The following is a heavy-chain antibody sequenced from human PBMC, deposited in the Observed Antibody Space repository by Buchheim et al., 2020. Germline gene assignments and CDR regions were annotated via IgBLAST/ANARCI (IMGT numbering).Heavy chain of an antibody. CDR2: FYPGDSDT. V-gene: IGHV5-51*03. D-gene: IGHD2-15*01. CDR3: AAAVGGLLHFDF. CDR1: GYRFASRW. Sequence: VQVVQSGPEMKKTGDSLKVSCKGSGYRFASRWIGWVRQMPGKGLEWMGIFYPGDSDTKYSPSFQGQVTISADKSINTAYLQWNSLKASDTAMYYCAAAVGGLLHFDFWGQGTL. J-gene: IGHJ4*02.